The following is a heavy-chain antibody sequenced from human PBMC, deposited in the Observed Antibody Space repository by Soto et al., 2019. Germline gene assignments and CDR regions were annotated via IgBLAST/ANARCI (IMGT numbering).Heavy chain of an antibody. CDR3: ARDDYDSSGYQLCAFDI. D-gene: IGHD3-22*01. J-gene: IGHJ3*02. V-gene: IGHV3-21*01. CDR1: GFTFSSYS. Sequence: PGGSLRLSCAASGFTFSSYSMNWVRQAPGKGLEWVSFISSSSSYIYYGDSVKGRFTISRDNAKNSLYLQMNSLRAEDTAVYYCARDDYDSSGYQLCAFDIWGQGTMVTVSS. CDR2: ISSSSSYI.